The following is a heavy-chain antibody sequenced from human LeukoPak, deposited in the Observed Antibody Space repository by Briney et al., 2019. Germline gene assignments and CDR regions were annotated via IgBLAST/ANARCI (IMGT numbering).Heavy chain of an antibody. J-gene: IGHJ6*02. Sequence: GGSLRLFCAASGFTFSSYSMNWVRQAPGKGLEWVSSISSSSSYIYYADSVKGRFTISRDNAKNSLYLQMNSLRAEDTAVYYCASEGDGGYYYAYYYYYGMDVWGQGTTVTVSS. CDR2: ISSSSSYI. D-gene: IGHD3-22*01. CDR3: ASEGDGGYYYAYYYYYGMDV. CDR1: GFTFSSYS. V-gene: IGHV3-21*01.